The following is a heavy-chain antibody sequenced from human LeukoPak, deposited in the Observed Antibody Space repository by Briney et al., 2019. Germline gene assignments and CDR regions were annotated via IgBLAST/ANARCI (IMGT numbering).Heavy chain of an antibody. CDR2: IYHTGST. CDR3: ASRPQWPV. V-gene: IGHV4-4*02. D-gene: IGHD6-19*01. Sequence: PSETLSLTCAVSGASISDGGWWTWVRHPPGKGLEWIGEIYHTGSTNYDPSLKSRVTISVDKSKNQFSLNLISLTAADTAIYYCASRPQWPVWGQGILVTVSS. J-gene: IGHJ4*02. CDR1: GASISDGGW.